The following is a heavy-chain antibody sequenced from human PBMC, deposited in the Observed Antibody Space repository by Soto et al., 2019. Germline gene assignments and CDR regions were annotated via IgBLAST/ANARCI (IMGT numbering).Heavy chain of an antibody. D-gene: IGHD3-10*01. V-gene: IGHV1-24*01. CDR3: ATASFYYFGPGTPKDYYHYMDV. J-gene: IGHJ6*03. Sequence: ASVKVSCKVSGRTLTEVSMHWVRQAPGKGLEWMGGFDPEDGETIYAQKFQGRVTMTEDTSTDTAYMELSNLRSEDTAVYFCATASFYYFGPGTPKDYYHYMDVWGKGTTVTVS. CDR1: GRTLTEVS. CDR2: FDPEDGET.